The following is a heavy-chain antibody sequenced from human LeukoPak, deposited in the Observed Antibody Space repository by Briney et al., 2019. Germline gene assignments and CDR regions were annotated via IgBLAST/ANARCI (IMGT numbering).Heavy chain of an antibody. D-gene: IGHD3-3*01. CDR1: GFTFSSYS. Sequence: PGGSLRLSCAASGFTFSSYSMNWCRQAPGEGVEGVSYISRSSSTIYYAASVKGRFTISRDNAKNSLYLQMNSLRDEDAAVYYCARDLSYYDFWSGYQGMDVWGQGTTVTVSS. J-gene: IGHJ6*02. CDR2: ISRSSSTI. V-gene: IGHV3-48*02. CDR3: ARDLSYYDFWSGYQGMDV.